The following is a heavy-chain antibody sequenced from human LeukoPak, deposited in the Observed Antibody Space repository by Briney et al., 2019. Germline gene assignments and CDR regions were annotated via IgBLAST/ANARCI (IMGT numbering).Heavy chain of an antibody. CDR1: GFTFSSYA. D-gene: IGHD6-19*01. CDR3: AKRHIAVACNRGAFDI. V-gene: IGHV3-23*01. CDR2: ISGSGGST. J-gene: IGHJ3*02. Sequence: TGGSLRLSCAASGFTFSSYAMSWVRQAPGKGLEWVSAISGSGGSTYYADSVKGRFTISRDNSKNTLYLQMNSLRAEDTAVYYCAKRHIAVACNRGAFDIWGQGTMVTVSS.